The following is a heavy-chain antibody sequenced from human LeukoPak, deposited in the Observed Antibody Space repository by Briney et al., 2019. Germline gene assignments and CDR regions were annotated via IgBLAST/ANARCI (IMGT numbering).Heavy chain of an antibody. D-gene: IGHD3-10*01. Sequence: GASVKVSCKASGGTFSSYAISWVRQAPGQGLEWMGGIIPIFGTANYAQKFRGRVTITADKSTSTAYMELSSLRSEDTAVYYCATAHYGSGMGDAFDIWGQGTMVTVSS. J-gene: IGHJ3*02. CDR1: GGTFSSYA. CDR2: IIPIFGTA. CDR3: ATAHYGSGMGDAFDI. V-gene: IGHV1-69*06.